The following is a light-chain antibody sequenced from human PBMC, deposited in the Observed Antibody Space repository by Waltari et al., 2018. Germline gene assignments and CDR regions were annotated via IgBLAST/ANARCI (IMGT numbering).Light chain of an antibody. Sequence: QSVLTQPPSASGTPGQRVSISFSGSHANLGRNDLYWYLQFPGMAPKLLIYRNNQRPSGVPDRFSGSKFGTSASLAISGLRSEDEAVYYCASWDDSHYVFGTGTKVTVL. CDR3: ASWDDSHYV. CDR2: RNN. J-gene: IGLJ1*01. V-gene: IGLV1-47*01. CDR1: HANLGRND.